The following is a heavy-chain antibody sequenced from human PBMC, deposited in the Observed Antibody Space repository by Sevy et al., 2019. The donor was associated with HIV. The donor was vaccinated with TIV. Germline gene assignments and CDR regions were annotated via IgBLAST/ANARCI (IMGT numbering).Heavy chain of an antibody. CDR1: GGSISSRSSY. D-gene: IGHD3-10*01. Sequence: SETLSLTCTVSGGSISSRSSYWGWIRQPPGKGLEWIGSIYYSGSTYSNPSLKSRLTMSVDTSKNQFSLKLSSVTAADTAVYYCASTWDYYGSGSSFSNWFDPWGQGILVTVSS. V-gene: IGHV4-39*01. J-gene: IGHJ5*02. CDR3: ASTWDYYGSGSSFSNWFDP. CDR2: IYYSGST.